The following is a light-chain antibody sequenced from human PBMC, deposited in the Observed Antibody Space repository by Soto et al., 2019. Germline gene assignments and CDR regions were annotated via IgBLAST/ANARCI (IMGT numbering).Light chain of an antibody. CDR3: QQYGEWPPET. Sequence: EVVLTQYPATLSVSPGDRATLSCRASQSVSRNLAWYQQKPGQAPRLLIYGASTRATGVPARFSGSGSATEFPLSISSLQSEDVAVNYCQQYGEWPPETFGQGTKLEI. CDR1: QSVSRN. CDR2: GAS. V-gene: IGKV3-15*01. J-gene: IGKJ2*01.